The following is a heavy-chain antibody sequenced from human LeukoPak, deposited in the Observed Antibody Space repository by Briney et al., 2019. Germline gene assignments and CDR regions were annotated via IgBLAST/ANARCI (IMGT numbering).Heavy chain of an antibody. J-gene: IGHJ4*02. CDR2: IISSSSTI. V-gene: IGHV3-48*01. CDR1: GFTFSSYS. D-gene: IGHD3-3*01. CDR3: ARDQGYDFWSGYPFDY. Sequence: PGGSLRLSCAASGFTFSSYSMNWVRQAPGKGLEWVSYIISSSSTIYYADSVKGRFTISRDNAKNSLYLQMNSLRAEDTAVYYCARDQGYDFWSGYPFDYWGQGTLVTVSS.